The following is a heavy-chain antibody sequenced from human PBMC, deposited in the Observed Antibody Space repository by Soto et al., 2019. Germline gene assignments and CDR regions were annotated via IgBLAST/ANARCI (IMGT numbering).Heavy chain of an antibody. CDR1: GGSFSGYY. CDR3: ARGNGPLTFYADYGSDFDY. CDR2: INHSGST. D-gene: IGHD4-17*01. Sequence: QVQLQQWGAGLLKPSETLSLTCAVYGGSFSGYYWSWIRQPPGKGLEWIGEINHSGSTNYNPSLKSRVTISVDTSKNQFSLKLSSVTAADTAVYYCARGNGPLTFYADYGSDFDYWGQGTLVTVSS. V-gene: IGHV4-34*01. J-gene: IGHJ4*02.